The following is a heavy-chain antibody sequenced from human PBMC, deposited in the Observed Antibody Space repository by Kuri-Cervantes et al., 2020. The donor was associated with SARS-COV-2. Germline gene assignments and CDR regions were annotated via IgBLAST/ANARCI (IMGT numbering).Heavy chain of an antibody. CDR2: ISAYNGNT. Sequence: ASVKVSCKASGYTFTRYGISWVRQPPGQGLEWMGWISAYNGNTNYAQKLQGRVTMTTDTSTSTAYMELRSLRSDDTAVYYCARVYCSGGSCYSLDYWGQGTLVTVSS. CDR1: GYTFTRYG. CDR3: ARVYCSGGSCYSLDY. V-gene: IGHV1-18*01. J-gene: IGHJ4*02. D-gene: IGHD2-15*01.